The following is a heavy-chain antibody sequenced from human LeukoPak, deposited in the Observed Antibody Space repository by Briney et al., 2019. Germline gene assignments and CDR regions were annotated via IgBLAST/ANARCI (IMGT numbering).Heavy chain of an antibody. CDR2: IYYSGST. J-gene: IGHJ4*02. V-gene: IGHV4-59*01. CDR3: ARGTTQHQIDY. CDR1: GGSISSYY. Sequence: AGTLSLTCTVSGGSISSYYWSWIRQPPGKGLEWIGYIYYSGSTNYNPTLKSRVTISVGTTKNHFSLKLSSVTAADTAVYYCARGTTQHQIDYWGQGNLVTVSS. D-gene: IGHD4-11*01.